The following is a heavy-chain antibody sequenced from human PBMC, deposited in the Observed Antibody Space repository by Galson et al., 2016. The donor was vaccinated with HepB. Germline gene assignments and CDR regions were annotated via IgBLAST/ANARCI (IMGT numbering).Heavy chain of an antibody. CDR2: INSGGST. CDR3: ARDRQYSSSWPRRTYYYGMDD. V-gene: IGHV3-66*01. D-gene: IGHD6-13*01. J-gene: IGHJ6*02. CDR1: GFIVSSYH. Sequence: SLRLSCAASGFIVSSYHINWVRQAPGKGLEWVSLINSGGSTYYADSVKGRFTSSRDNSKNTVYLQMNSLRVEDTAVYYCARDRQYSSSWPRRTYYYGMDDWGQGTTVTVSS.